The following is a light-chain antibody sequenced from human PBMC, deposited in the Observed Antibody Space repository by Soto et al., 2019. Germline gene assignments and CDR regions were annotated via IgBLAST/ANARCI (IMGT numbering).Light chain of an antibody. V-gene: IGKV1-39*01. CDR2: SAS. Sequence: DIQMTQSPYSLSASLGDSVTITCRASQNIRTYLNWYQQKPGRASKLLIHSASALPSGVPSRFSGRGSGTEFTLNMSCLQPVDCASYYCQQGKSTPYIFGQRTKVEIK. J-gene: IGKJ2*01. CDR1: QNIRTY. CDR3: QQGKSTPYI.